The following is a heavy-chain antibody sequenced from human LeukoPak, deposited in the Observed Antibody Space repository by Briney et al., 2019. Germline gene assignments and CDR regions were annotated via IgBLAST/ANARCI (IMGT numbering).Heavy chain of an antibody. J-gene: IGHJ4*02. V-gene: IGHV3-48*03. CDR1: GFTFGSYE. CDR2: ISSSGRAI. D-gene: IGHD4-23*01. CDR3: ARCPRWAHFDY. Sequence: SGGSLRLPCAGSGFTFGSYEMNWVRQAPGKGLEWVSYISSSGRAIYYADSVKGRFTVSRDNAKNSLYLQMNSLRAEDTAVYYCARCPRWAHFDYWGQGTLVTVSS.